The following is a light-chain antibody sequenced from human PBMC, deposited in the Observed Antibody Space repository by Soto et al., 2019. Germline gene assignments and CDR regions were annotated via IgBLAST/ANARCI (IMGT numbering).Light chain of an antibody. CDR3: RSYTTTSTLV. CDR2: EVR. V-gene: IGLV2-14*01. Sequence: QSALTQPASVSGSPGQSITIACTGTNRDVGSYNLVSWYQQRPGEAPKLIISEVRNRPSGISYRFTGSKSGNTASLTISGLQAEDEADYYCRSYTTTSTLVFGGGTKVTVL. J-gene: IGLJ3*02. CDR1: NRDVGSYNL.